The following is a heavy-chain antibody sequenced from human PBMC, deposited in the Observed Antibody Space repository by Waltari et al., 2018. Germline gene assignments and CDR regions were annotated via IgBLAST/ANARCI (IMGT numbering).Heavy chain of an antibody. V-gene: IGHV5-51*01. Sequence: ELQLVQSGAEVKKPGESLNISCNGSGYSFTSYWLGWVSKIPGKGLEWMGIIYPGDSDTRYSPSFQGQVTISADKSISTAYLQWSSLKASDTAMYYCARQGLFVHQLDGMDVWGQGTTVTVSS. CDR2: IYPGDSDT. J-gene: IGHJ6*02. D-gene: IGHD2-2*01. CDR1: GYSFTSYW. CDR3: ARQGLFVHQLDGMDV.